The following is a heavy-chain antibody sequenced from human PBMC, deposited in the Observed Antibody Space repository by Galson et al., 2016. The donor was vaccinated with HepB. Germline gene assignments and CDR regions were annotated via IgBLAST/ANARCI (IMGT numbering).Heavy chain of an antibody. V-gene: IGHV2-5*01. J-gene: IGHJ4*02. CDR1: GFSLSSTATG. CDR2: IYWNDNK. D-gene: IGHD6-25*01. Sequence: PALVKPTQTLTLTCTFSGFSLSSTATGVGWIRQPPGKALEWFALIYWNDNKYFRPSLQGRLTITKDTSKNQVVLTMTNMDPVDTATYYCAHGSGWLFDQWGQGTLVTVSS. CDR3: AHGSGWLFDQ.